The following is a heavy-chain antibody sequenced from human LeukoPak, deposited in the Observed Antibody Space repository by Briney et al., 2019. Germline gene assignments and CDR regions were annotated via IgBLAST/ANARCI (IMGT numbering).Heavy chain of an antibody. CDR2: IYHSGST. J-gene: IGHJ3*02. V-gene: IGHV4-38-2*02. CDR3: AREVGDSSGYSVDAFDI. CDR1: GYSISNGYC. Sequence: ETLSLTCTVSGYSISNGYCWGWIRQPPGKGLEWIGNIYHSGSTYYNPSLKSRVTISVDTSKNQFSLKLSSVTAADTAVYYCAREVGDSSGYSVDAFDIWGQGTMVTVSS. D-gene: IGHD3-22*01.